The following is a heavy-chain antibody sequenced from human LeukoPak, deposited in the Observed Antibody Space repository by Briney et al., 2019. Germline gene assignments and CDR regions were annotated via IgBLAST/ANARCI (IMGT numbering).Heavy chain of an antibody. D-gene: IGHD2-8*01. V-gene: IGHV3-64*04. Sequence: PGGSLRLSCAASGFTFSRYPMHWVRQAPGKGLEYVAAISSDGGSAFYADSVKGRFTISRDNSKNTLSLQVNSLRAEDTAVYYCAKVMGERFGNGAFDIWGQGTMVTVSS. CDR3: AKVMGERFGNGAFDI. J-gene: IGHJ3*02. CDR2: ISSDGGSA. CDR1: GFTFSRYP.